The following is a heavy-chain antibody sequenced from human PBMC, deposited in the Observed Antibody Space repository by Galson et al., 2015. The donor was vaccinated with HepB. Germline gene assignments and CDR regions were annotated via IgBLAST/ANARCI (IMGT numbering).Heavy chain of an antibody. CDR2: ISSSSSYI. CDR3: ARTIKSGQTLGWYFDY. CDR1: GFTFSSYS. V-gene: IGHV3-21*01. D-gene: IGHD3-3*01. J-gene: IGHJ4*02. Sequence: SLRLSCAASGFTFSSYSMNWVRQAPGKGLEWVSSISSSSSYIYYADSVKGRFTISRDNAKNSLYLQMNSLRAEDTAVYYCARTIKSGQTLGWYFDYWGQGTLVTVSS.